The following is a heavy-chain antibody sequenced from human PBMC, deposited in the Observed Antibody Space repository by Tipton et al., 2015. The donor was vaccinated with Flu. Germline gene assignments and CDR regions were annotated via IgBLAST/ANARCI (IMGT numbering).Heavy chain of an antibody. D-gene: IGHD1-1*01. CDR1: GFIVSSNY. J-gene: IGHJ4*02. V-gene: IGHV3-53*01. CDR3: ARGPQPGYSDS. Sequence: VQLVQSGGGLIQPGGSLRLSCAASGFIVSSNYMIWVRQAPGKGLEWVSLIYISGNTYYADSVKGRFTLSRDNFKNTLFLQMNSLRAEDMAVYYCARGPQPGYSDSWGQGTLVTVSS. CDR2: IYISGNT.